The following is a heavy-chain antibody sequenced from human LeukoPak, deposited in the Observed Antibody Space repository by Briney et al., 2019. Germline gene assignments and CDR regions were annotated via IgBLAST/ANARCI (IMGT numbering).Heavy chain of an antibody. J-gene: IGHJ4*03. CDR2: ISDDGGNK. V-gene: IGHV3-30*03. CDR1: GFSFNNYG. D-gene: IGHD5-18*01. CDR3: APDQWILFDY. Sequence: PGRSLRLTCAASGFSFNNYGWHYVRQAPGKGLEWVAVISDDGGNKNYADSVKGRFTISRDNAKNLLYLQMNSLRAEDTAVYYCAPDQWILFDYWGHGNLFTVSS.